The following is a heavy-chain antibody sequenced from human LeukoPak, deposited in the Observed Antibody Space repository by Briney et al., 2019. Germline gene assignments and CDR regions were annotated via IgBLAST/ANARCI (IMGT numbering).Heavy chain of an antibody. D-gene: IGHD6-19*01. J-gene: IGHJ4*02. CDR3: ASLISSGWPFDY. CDR2: INHSGST. Sequence: PSETLSLTCAVSGGSISSFYWSWIRQPPGKGLEWIGEINHSGSTNYNPSLKSRVTISVDTSKNQFSLKLSSVTAADTAVYYCASLISSGWPFDYWGQGTLVTVSS. CDR1: GGSISSFY. V-gene: IGHV4-34*01.